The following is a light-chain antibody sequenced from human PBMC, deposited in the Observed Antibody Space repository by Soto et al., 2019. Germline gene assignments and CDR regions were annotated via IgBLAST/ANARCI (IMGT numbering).Light chain of an antibody. CDR3: QQYNNWPLT. CDR1: QSVSSN. CDR2: GAS. Sequence: ERGMTQSQATLSVSPGERVTLSCMASQSVSSNLAWYQQKPGQAPRLLIYGASTRATGIPARFSGSGSGTEFTLTINSLQSEDFAIFYCQQYNNWPLTFGGGTKVDIK. J-gene: IGKJ4*01. V-gene: IGKV3-15*01.